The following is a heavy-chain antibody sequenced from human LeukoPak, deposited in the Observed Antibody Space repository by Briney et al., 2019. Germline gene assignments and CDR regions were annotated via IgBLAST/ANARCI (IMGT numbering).Heavy chain of an antibody. D-gene: IGHD1-1*01. CDR3: TRVAQSGPTGWFDR. CDR1: GFNLASYM. CDR2: ISSTGSYI. J-gene: IGHJ5*02. Sequence: GSLRLSCAASGFNLASYMLNWVRQAPGKGLEWVSSISSTGSYIYYADSVKGRFTISRDNPGNVFYLQMDSLRAEDTAVYYCTRVAQSGPTGWFDRWGQGTLVTVSS. V-gene: IGHV3-21*01.